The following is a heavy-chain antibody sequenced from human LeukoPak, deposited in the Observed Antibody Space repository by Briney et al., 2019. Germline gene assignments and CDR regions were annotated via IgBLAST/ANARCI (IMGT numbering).Heavy chain of an antibody. V-gene: IGHV4-39*07. D-gene: IGHD5-12*01. Sequence: SQTLSLTCAVSGGSISSGGYYWGWIRQAPGKGLEWIGSIYYNTSPRYNPSLSSRLTISLDTSTNHFSLKLSSVTAADTAVYYCAHYIVHSMLDYWGHGALVTVSS. CDR2: IYYNTSP. CDR1: GGSISSGGYY. CDR3: AHYIVHSMLDY. J-gene: IGHJ4*01.